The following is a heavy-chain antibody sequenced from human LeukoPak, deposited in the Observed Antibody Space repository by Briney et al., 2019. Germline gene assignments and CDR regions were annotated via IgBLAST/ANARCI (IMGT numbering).Heavy chain of an antibody. CDR2: ISGSGGAT. CDR1: GFSFNRHG. D-gene: IGHD3-10*01. J-gene: IGHJ4*02. Sequence: GGTLKLSCVASGFSFNRHGMNWVRQAPGKGLEWVSGISGSGGATYYADSVKGRFTISRDDPHNTVYLQMNRLRAEDTAVYFCARGGVDYYGSGTYYLMYYFDYWGQGALVTVSS. CDR3: ARGGVDYYGSGTYYLMYYFDY. V-gene: IGHV3-23*01.